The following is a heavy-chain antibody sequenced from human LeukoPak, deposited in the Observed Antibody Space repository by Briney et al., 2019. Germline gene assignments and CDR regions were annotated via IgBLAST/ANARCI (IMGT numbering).Heavy chain of an antibody. J-gene: IGHJ4*02. V-gene: IGHV3-30*04. CDR1: GFTFSSYA. CDR2: ISYDGSNK. CDR3: AHPPGRALYDSSGLLFDY. D-gene: IGHD3-22*01. Sequence: GGSLRLSCAASGFTFSSYAMHWVRQAPGKGLEWVAVISYDGSNKYYADSVKGRFTISRDNSKNTLYLQMNSLRAEDTAVYYCAHPPGRALYDSSGLLFDYWGQGTLVTVSS.